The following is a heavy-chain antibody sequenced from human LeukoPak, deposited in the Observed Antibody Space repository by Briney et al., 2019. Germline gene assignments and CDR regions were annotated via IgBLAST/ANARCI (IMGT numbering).Heavy chain of an antibody. Sequence: GGSLRLSCAASGFTFSSYWMHWVRQAPGKGLVWVSRINSDGSSTSYADSVKGRFTISRDNSKNTLYLQMNSLRAEDTAVYYCASASRVDTAYFDYWGQGTPVTATS. J-gene: IGHJ4*02. CDR2: INSDGSST. CDR1: GFTFSSYW. D-gene: IGHD5-18*01. V-gene: IGHV3-74*01. CDR3: ASASRVDTAYFDY.